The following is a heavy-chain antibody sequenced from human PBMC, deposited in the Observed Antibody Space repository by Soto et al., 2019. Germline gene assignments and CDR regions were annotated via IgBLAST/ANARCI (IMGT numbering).Heavy chain of an antibody. Sequence: CAASGFSFSDHYMDCVRQAPGKGLEWVGRSRNKANSYGTEYAASVKGRFTISRDDSENSLYLHMNSLKTEDTAVYYCARYSCSYRRGLDYWGQGTLVTVSS. CDR3: ARYSCSYRRGLDY. CDR1: GFSFSDHY. D-gene: IGHD1-26*01. V-gene: IGHV3-72*01. CDR2: SRNKANSYGT. J-gene: IGHJ4*02.